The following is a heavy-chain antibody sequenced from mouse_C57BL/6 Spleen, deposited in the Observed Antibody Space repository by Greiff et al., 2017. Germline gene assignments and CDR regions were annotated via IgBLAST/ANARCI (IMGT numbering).Heavy chain of an antibody. CDR2: ILPGSGST. Sequence: QVQLKESGAELMKPGASVKLSCKATGYAFTGYWIEWVKQRPGHGLEWIGQILPGSGSTNYNGKFKGKATFTADTSSNTAYMQLSSLTTEDSAIYYCAREDGYYAMDYWGQGTSLTVSS. CDR3: AREDGYYAMDY. V-gene: IGHV1-9*01. CDR1: GYAFTGYW. J-gene: IGHJ4*01. D-gene: IGHD2-3*01.